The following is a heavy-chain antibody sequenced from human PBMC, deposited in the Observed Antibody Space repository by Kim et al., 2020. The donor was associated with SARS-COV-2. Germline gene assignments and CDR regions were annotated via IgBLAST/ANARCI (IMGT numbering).Heavy chain of an antibody. CDR2: IWYDGSNK. J-gene: IGHJ6*02. V-gene: IGHV3-33*08. D-gene: IGHD2-15*01. CDR1: GFTFSSYG. Sequence: GGSLRLSCAASGFTFSSYGMHWVRQAPGKGLEWVAVIWYDGSNKYYADSVKGRFTISRDNSKNTLYLQMNSLRAEDTAVYYCARDFVVAATLFADVWGQGTTVTVSS. CDR3: ARDFVVAATLFADV.